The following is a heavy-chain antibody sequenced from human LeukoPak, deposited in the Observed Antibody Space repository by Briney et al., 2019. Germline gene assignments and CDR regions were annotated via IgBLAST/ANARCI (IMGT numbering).Heavy chain of an antibody. CDR3: ATAPVMTTVAAFDY. D-gene: IGHD4-23*01. V-gene: IGHV4-30-2*01. Sequence: SETLSLTCTVSGGSISSGGYYWSWIRQPPGKGLEWIGYIYHSGSTYYNPSLKSRVTISVDTSKNQFSLKLSSVTAADTAVYYCATAPVMTTVAAFDYWGQGTLVTVSS. CDR2: IYHSGST. CDR1: GGSISSGGYY. J-gene: IGHJ4*02.